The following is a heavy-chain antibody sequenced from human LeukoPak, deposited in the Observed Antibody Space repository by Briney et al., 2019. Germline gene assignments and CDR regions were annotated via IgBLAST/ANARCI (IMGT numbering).Heavy chain of an antibody. D-gene: IGHD3-22*01. CDR1: GFTFSSYG. Sequence: GGSPRLSCAASGFTFSSYGMHWVRQAPGKGLEWVAVISSDGSNKYYADSVKGRFTVSRDNSKNTLYLQMNSLRDEDTAVYYCARDKTYDSSGPEDYWGQGTLVTVSS. CDR2: ISSDGSNK. J-gene: IGHJ4*02. CDR3: ARDKTYDSSGPEDY. V-gene: IGHV3-30*03.